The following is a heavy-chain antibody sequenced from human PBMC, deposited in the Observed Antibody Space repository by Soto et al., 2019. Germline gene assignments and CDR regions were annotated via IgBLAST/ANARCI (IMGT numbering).Heavy chain of an antibody. CDR3: ARGWFGPDV. CDR2: IDNAGTDS. CDR1: GFTFSGRS. J-gene: IGHJ6*04. Sequence: EVQLVESGGGLVQPGGSLRLSYAASGFTFSGRSMHWVRQAPGKGLVWVSGIDNAGTDSTYADSVKGRFTSSRDNAKNTLYLQMNSLRVEDTAVYYCARGWFGPDVWGKGTTVTVSS. D-gene: IGHD3-10*01. V-gene: IGHV3-74*01.